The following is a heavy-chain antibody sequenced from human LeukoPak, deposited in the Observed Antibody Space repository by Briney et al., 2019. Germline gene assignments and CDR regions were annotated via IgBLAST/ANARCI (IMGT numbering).Heavy chain of an antibody. J-gene: IGHJ4*02. D-gene: IGHD1-1*01. CDR1: GFSFSSHS. Sequence: GGSLRLSCVVSGFSFSSHSMNWVRQAPGKGLEWVSFISGSSSYIYYAASVKGRFTISRDNAKNSLFLQMNSLRAEDTAVYYCARDFRWNDVLDSWGQGTLVTVSS. CDR2: ISGSSSYI. CDR3: ARDFRWNDVLDS. V-gene: IGHV3-21*01.